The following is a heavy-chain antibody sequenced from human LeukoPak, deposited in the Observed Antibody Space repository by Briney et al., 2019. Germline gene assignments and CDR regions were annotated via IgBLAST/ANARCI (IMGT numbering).Heavy chain of an antibody. Sequence: GSSVKVSCKASGGTFSSYAISWVRRAPGQGLEWMGGIIPIFGTANYAQKFQGRVTITADESTSTAYMELSSLRSEDTAVYYCAREWNYYYGMDVWGQGTTVTVSS. J-gene: IGHJ6*02. CDR1: GGTFSSYA. CDR3: AREWNYYYGMDV. CDR2: IIPIFGTA. V-gene: IGHV1-69*01.